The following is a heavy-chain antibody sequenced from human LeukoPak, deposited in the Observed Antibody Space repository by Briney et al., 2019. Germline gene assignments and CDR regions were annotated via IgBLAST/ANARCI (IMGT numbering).Heavy chain of an antibody. CDR1: GGFLISHY. V-gene: IGHV4-59*11. D-gene: IGHD1-26*01. CDR2: VYNSGTT. J-gene: IGHJ4*02. Sequence: SETLSLTCTVSGGFLISHYWTWIRQPPGKELEWIGYVYNSGTTNYNPSLKSRGTISADTSKNQFSLNLYSVTPADTAVYYCAEYVRNSGTYYFDYWGQGTPVTVSS. CDR3: AEYVRNSGTYYFDY.